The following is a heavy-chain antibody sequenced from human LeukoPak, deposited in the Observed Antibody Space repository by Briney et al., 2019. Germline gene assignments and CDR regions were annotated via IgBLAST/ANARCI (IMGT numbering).Heavy chain of an antibody. V-gene: IGHV3-23*01. D-gene: IGHD3-22*01. J-gene: IGHJ4*02. CDR2: ISASGATA. CDR3: STTYYYDSSEGY. Sequence: GGSLRLSCAASGFTFSSYAMDWVRQAPGKGLEWVSAISASGATAYYAAPVKGRFTISRDDSKNTLYLQMNSLKTEDTAVYYCSTTYYYDSSEGYWGQGTLVTVSS. CDR1: GFTFSSYA.